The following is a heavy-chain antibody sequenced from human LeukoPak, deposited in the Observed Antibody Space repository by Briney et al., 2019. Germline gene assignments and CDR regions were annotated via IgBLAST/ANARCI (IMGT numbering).Heavy chain of an antibody. CDR2: INTSGNDI. J-gene: IGHJ4*02. V-gene: IGHV3-74*01. D-gene: IGHD2-15*01. CDR1: GFTFSSYG. Sequence: PGRSLRLSCAASGFTFSSYGMHWVRQAPGKGLVWLSRINTSGNDITYADSVKGRFTISRDNAKNTLYLQMNSLTVEDTAVYFCARSLVVGGTRPNDYWGQGTLVTVSS. CDR3: ARSLVVGGTRPNDY.